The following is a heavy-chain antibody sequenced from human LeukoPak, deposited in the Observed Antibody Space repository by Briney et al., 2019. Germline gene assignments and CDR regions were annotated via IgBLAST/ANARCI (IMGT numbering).Heavy chain of an antibody. CDR3: ARGVDSRGYYSIFYFDY. J-gene: IGHJ4*02. CDR1: GGSISSYY. V-gene: IGHV4-59*01. CDR2: IYYSGST. Sequence: SETLSLTCTCCGGSISSYYWNWIGQPPGQGLEWIGYIYYSGSTNYNPSLKSRVTISVDTSENQFSLKLSSVTAADTAVYYCARGVDSRGYYSIFYFDYWGQGTLVTVSS. D-gene: IGHD3-22*01.